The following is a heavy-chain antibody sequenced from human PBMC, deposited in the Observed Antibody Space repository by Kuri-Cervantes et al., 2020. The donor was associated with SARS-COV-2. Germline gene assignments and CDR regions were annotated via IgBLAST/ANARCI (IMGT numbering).Heavy chain of an antibody. J-gene: IGHJ1*01. CDR2: INHSGST. V-gene: IGHV4-34*01. CDR3: ARHRPTSGYFQH. Sequence: GSLRLSCAVYGGSFSGYYWSWIRQPPGKGLEWIGEINHSGSTNYNPSLKSRVTISVVTSKNQFSLKLSSVTAADTAVYYCARHRPTSGYFQHWGQGTLVTVSS. CDR1: GGSFSGYY. D-gene: IGHD2-2*01.